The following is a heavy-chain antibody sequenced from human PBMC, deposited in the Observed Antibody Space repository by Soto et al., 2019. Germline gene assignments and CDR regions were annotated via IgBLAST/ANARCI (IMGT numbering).Heavy chain of an antibody. J-gene: IGHJ4*02. V-gene: IGHV3-23*01. CDR1: GFTFSSYA. CDR3: AKEKVYDYVWGSYRYTSDY. CDR2: ISGSGST. D-gene: IGHD3-16*02. Sequence: GGSLRLSCAASGFTFSSYAMSWVRQAPGKGLEWVSAISGSGSTYYADSVKGRFTISRDNSKNTLYLQMNSLRAEDTAVYYCAKEKVYDYVWGSYRYTSDYWGQGTLVTFSS.